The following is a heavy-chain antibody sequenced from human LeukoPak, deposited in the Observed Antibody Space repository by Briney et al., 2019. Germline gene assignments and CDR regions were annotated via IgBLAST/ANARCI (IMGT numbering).Heavy chain of an antibody. CDR3: TTGTWIQLWLADY. CDR2: IKGKTDGGTT. D-gene: IGHD5-18*01. CDR1: GFTFSSYS. J-gene: IGHJ4*02. V-gene: IGHV3-15*07. Sequence: PGGSLRLSCAASGFTFSSYSMNWVRQAPGKGLEWVGHIKGKTDGGTTDYAAPVQGRFTISRDDSKNMLFLQMNSLKTEDTAVYYCTTGTWIQLWLADYWGQGTLVTVSS.